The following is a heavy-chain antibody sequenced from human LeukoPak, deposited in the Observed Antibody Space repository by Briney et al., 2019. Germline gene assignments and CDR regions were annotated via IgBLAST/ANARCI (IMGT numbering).Heavy chain of an antibody. V-gene: IGHV3-23*01. CDR1: GFTFSSYA. CDR3: AREYCSGGSCYSYYYYYYMDV. Sequence: GGSLRLSCAASGFTFSSYAMSWVRQAPGKGLEWVSAISGSGGSTYYADSVKGRFTISRDNSKNTLYLQMNSLRAEDTAVYYCAREYCSGGSCYSYYYYYYMDVWGKGTTVTVSS. CDR2: ISGSGGST. D-gene: IGHD2-15*01. J-gene: IGHJ6*03.